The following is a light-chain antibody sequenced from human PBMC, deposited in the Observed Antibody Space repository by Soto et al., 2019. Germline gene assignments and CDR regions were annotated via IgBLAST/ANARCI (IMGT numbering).Light chain of an antibody. J-gene: IGKJ1*01. Sequence: DIQLTQSPSFLSASVGDRVTITCRASQGISSYLAWYQQKPGKAPKLLIYAASTLQSGVPSRFSGSGSGTEFTLTSSSLQPEDFATYYGQQLNSYPRTFGQGTKVEIK. V-gene: IGKV1-9*01. CDR2: AAS. CDR1: QGISSY. CDR3: QQLNSYPRT.